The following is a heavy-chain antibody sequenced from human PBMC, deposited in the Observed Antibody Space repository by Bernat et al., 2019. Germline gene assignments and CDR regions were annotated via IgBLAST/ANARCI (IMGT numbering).Heavy chain of an antibody. CDR2: ISGDGDYT. CDR1: GFTFSSYA. CDR3: AKFRGSRSSTYYFDC. Sequence: EVLLLESGGDLVQPGGSLRLSCAASGFTFSSYAMSWVRQAPGKGLEWVSFISGDGDYTYYADSVKGRFTISRDNSKNTLFLQMNSLRAEDTAVYYCAKFRGSRSSTYYFDCWGQGTLVPVSS. V-gene: IGHV3-23*01. D-gene: IGHD6-6*01. J-gene: IGHJ4*02.